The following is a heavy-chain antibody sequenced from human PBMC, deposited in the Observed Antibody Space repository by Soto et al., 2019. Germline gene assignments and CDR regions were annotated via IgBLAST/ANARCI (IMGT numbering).Heavy chain of an antibody. CDR3: ARGNPCRPDY. CDR1: GFTFSSYW. V-gene: IGHV3-74*01. Sequence: EVQLVESGGGLVQPGGSLRLSCAASGFTFSSYWMHWVRQAPEKGLVWVSRINSDGSSTSYADSVKGRFTISRDNVKNTLYLQMNSLRAEDTAVYYCARGNPCRPDYWGQGTLVTVSS. J-gene: IGHJ4*02. D-gene: IGHD2-2*01. CDR2: INSDGSST.